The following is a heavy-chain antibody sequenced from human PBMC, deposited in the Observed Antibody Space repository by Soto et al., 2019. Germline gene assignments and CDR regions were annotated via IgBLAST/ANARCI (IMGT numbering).Heavy chain of an antibody. CDR1: GFTFSTYA. J-gene: IGHJ4*02. CDR2: ISGRGTNT. V-gene: IGHV3-23*01. CDR3: DGSDF. D-gene: IGHD1-26*01. Sequence: GGSLRLSCAASGFTFSTYAMSWARQAPGRGLEWVAAISGRGTNTFYADSVRGRFTISRDNSKNTLYLQMESLRVDDTAVYYCDGSDFWGQGTLVTVSS.